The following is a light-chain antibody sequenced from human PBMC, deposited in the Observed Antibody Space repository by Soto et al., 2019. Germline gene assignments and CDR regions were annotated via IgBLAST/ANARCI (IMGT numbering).Light chain of an antibody. CDR2: EVS. Sequence: QSALTQAASVSVSPGQSITISCTGASSDVGGYNYVSWYQQHPGKAPKLMIYEVSNRPSGVSNRFSGSKSGNTASLTISGLQAEDEADYYCSSYTSTNTLYWVFGGGTKLTVL. V-gene: IGLV2-14*01. CDR1: SSDVGGYNY. CDR3: SSYTSTNTLYWV. J-gene: IGLJ3*02.